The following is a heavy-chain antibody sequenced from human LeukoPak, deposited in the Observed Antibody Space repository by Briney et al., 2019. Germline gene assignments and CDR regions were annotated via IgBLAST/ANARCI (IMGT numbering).Heavy chain of an antibody. CDR3: ARADYDSSSYYYYGMDV. CDR2: ISRSGSSI. Sequence: GGSLRLSCAASGFTFSDYFMSWIRQAPGKGLEWVSYISRSGSSIYYADSVKGRFTISRDNAKNSLYLQMNSLRAEDTAVYYCARADYDSSSYYYYGMDVWGQGTTVTVSS. V-gene: IGHV3-11*04. CDR1: GFTFSDYF. D-gene: IGHD3-22*01. J-gene: IGHJ6*02.